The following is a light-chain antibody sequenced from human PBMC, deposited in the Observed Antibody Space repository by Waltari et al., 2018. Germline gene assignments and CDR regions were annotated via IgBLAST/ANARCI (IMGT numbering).Light chain of an antibody. CDR3: QHYVSLPVT. V-gene: IGKV3-20*01. J-gene: IGKJ1*01. CDR2: GAS. CDR1: QSVGRS. Sequence: EIVLTQSPGTLSLSPGERATLSCRASQSVGRSLAWYQQKPGQAPRLLIYGASIRATGIPDRFSGGGSGTDVSLTISRRESEDFAAYHCQHYVSLPVTFGQGTKVEIK.